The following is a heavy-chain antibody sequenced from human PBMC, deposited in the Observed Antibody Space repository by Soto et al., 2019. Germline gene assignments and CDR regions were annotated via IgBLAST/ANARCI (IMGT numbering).Heavy chain of an antibody. V-gene: IGHV1-8*01. J-gene: IGHJ4*02. Sequence: QVQLVQSGAEVKKPGASVKVSCKASGYTFTSYDINWVRQATGQGLEWMGWMNPNSGNTGYAQKFQGRVTMTRNTSISTAYMELGSLRSEDTAVYYCARGVYLWAGSSSSGTDYWGQGTLVTVSS. CDR1: GYTFTSYD. CDR2: MNPNSGNT. D-gene: IGHD6-6*01. CDR3: ARGVYLWAGSSSSGTDY.